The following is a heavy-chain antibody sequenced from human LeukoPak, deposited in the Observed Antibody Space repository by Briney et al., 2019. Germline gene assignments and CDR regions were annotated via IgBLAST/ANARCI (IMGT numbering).Heavy chain of an antibody. Sequence: ASVKVSCKASGYTFSGYYIPWVRQAPGQGLEWMGWINPNSGDTNYSQKHLGRVTMTRDTPINTIYVELSSLRSDDTAVYYCSSQPETLSLPLFHYWGQGTLVTVSS. J-gene: IGHJ4*02. D-gene: IGHD3-16*01. CDR2: INPNSGDT. V-gene: IGHV1-2*02. CDR1: GYTFSGYY. CDR3: SSQPETLSLPLFHY.